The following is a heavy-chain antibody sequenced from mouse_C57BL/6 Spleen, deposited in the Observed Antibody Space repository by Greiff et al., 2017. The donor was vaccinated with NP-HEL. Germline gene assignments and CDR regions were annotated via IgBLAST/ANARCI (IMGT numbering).Heavy chain of an antibody. D-gene: IGHD2-1*01. J-gene: IGHJ2*01. V-gene: IGHV5-4*01. CDR1: GFTFSSYA. Sequence: EVKLVESGGGLVKPGGSLKLSCAASGFTFSSYAMSWVRQTPEKRLEWVATISDGGSYTYYPDNVKGRFTISRDNAKNNLYLQMSHLKSEDTAMYYCARDGGIYYGNYGGYFDYWGQGTTLTVSS. CDR2: ISDGGSYT. CDR3: ARDGGIYYGNYGGYFDY.